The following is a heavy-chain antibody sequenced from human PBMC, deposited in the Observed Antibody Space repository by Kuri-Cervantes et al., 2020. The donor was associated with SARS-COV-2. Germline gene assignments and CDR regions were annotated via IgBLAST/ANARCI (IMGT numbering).Heavy chain of an antibody. Sequence: GESLKISCAASGFTFSSYAMHWVRQAPGPGLEWVALISYDGNNKFYADSVKGRFTISRDNSKNTLYLQMNSLRAEDTAVYYCAKDQHGIVVVVAAIDYWGQGTLVTVSS. CDR1: GFTFSSYA. CDR2: ISYDGNNK. J-gene: IGHJ4*02. CDR3: AKDQHGIVVVVAAIDY. V-gene: IGHV3-30*18. D-gene: IGHD2-15*01.